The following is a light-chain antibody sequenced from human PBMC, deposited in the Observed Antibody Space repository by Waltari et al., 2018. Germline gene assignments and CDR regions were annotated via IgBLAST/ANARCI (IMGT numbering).Light chain of an antibody. V-gene: IGKV1-33*01. CDR3: QQYDNLPLVYT. Sequence: DIQMTQPPSSLSASVGDRVTITCQASQDISNYLNWYQQKPGKAPKLLIYDASNLETGVPSRFSGSGSGTDFTFTISSLQPEDIATYYCQQYDNLPLVYTFGQGTKLEIK. CDR1: QDISNY. J-gene: IGKJ2*01. CDR2: DAS.